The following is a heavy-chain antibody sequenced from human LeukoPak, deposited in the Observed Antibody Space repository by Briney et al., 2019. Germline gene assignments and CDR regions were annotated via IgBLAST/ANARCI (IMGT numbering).Heavy chain of an antibody. CDR1: GYTFTGHY. CDR2: INPNTGGT. V-gene: IGHV1-2*02. Sequence: GASVKVSCKASGYTFTGHYMHWVRQAPGQGLEWMGWINPNTGGTNYAQKFQGRVTMTRDTSISTAYMELSRLRSDDTAVYYCARVGYCSSTSCYTWFDPWGQGTLVTVSS. J-gene: IGHJ5*02. CDR3: ARVGYCSSTSCYTWFDP. D-gene: IGHD2-2*02.